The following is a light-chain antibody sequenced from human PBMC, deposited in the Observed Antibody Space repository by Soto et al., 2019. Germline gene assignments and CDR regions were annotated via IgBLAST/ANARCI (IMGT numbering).Light chain of an antibody. Sequence: EIVLTQSPCTLSLSPGERATLSCRASQSVSSSYLAWYQQKPGQAPRLLIYGASSRATGIPDRFSGSGSGTEFTLTITSLQSEDFAVYYCHQYNGWPRTFGQGAKVDIK. CDR3: HQYNGWPRT. CDR2: GAS. V-gene: IGKV3-20*01. J-gene: IGKJ1*01. CDR1: QSVSSSY.